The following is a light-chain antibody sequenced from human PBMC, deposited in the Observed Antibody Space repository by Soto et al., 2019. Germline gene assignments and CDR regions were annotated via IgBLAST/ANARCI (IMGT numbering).Light chain of an antibody. Sequence: DIQMTQSPSSLSASVGDRVTITCRASQDISNYLAWYQQKPGKVPLLLIYAASTLQSGVQSRFSGGGSGTDFALTICRLQPEDVATYYCQKYNGALRTFGEGTTVEIK. CDR1: QDISNY. CDR2: AAS. J-gene: IGKJ1*01. CDR3: QKYNGALRT. V-gene: IGKV1-27*01.